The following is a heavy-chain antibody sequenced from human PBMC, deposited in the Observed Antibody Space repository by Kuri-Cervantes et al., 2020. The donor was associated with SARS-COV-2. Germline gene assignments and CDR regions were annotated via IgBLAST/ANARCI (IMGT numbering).Heavy chain of an antibody. J-gene: IGHJ4*02. V-gene: IGHV3-48*02. CDR2: ISSSSSTI. Sequence: LTCAASGFTFSSYSMNWVRQAPGKGLEWVSYISSSSSTIYYADSVKGRFTISRDNAKNSLYLQMNSLRDEDTAVYYCARDANYGSRLPRKFDYWGQGTLVTVSS. CDR3: ARDANYGSRLPRKFDY. CDR1: GFTFSSYS. D-gene: IGHD5-12*01.